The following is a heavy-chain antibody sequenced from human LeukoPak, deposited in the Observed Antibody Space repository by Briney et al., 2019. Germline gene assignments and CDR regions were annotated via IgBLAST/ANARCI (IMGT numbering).Heavy chain of an antibody. CDR1: GFTFSSYA. V-gene: IGHV3-30*01. D-gene: IGHD5-12*01. J-gene: IGHJ6*03. CDR3: ARVDSGYDLDYYYYYMDV. Sequence: PGRSLRLSCAASGFTFSSYAMHRVRQAPGKGLEWVAVISYDGSNKYYADSVKGRFTISRDNSKNTLYLQMNSLRAEDTAVYYCARVDSGYDLDYYYYYMDVWGKGTTVTVSS. CDR2: ISYDGSNK.